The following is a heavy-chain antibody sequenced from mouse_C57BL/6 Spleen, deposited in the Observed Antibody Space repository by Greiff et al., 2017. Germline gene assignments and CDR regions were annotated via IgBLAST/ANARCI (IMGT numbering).Heavy chain of an antibody. CDR3: AREENMLAY. V-gene: IGHV1-59*01. CDR2: IDPSDSYT. D-gene: IGHD5-2*01. CDR1: GYTFTSYW. Sequence: VQLQQPGAELVRPGTSVKLSCKASGYTFTSYWMHWVKQRPGQGLEWIGVIDPSDSYTNYNQKFKGKATLTVDTSSSTAYMQLSSLTSEDSAVYYCAREENMLAYWGQGTLVTVSA. J-gene: IGHJ3*01.